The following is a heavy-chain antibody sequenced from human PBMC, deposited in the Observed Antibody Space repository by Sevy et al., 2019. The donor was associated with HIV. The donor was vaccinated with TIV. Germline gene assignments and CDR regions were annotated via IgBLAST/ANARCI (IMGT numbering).Heavy chain of an antibody. V-gene: IGHV1-18*01. CDR3: ARDGSLGSESYYFDY. CDR1: GYTFTSYG. J-gene: IGHJ4*02. CDR2: ISAYNGNT. D-gene: IGHD7-27*01. Sequence: AAVKVSCKASGYTFTSYGISWVGQAPGQGLEWMGWISAYNGNTNYAQKLQGRVTMTTDTSTSTAYMELSSLSSGDPAVYYCARDGSLGSESYYFDYWGQGTPVAVSS.